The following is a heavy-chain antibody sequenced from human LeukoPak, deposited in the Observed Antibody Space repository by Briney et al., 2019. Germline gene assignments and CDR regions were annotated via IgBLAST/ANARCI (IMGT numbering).Heavy chain of an antibody. V-gene: IGHV3-11*03. CDR1: GFTFSDYY. D-gene: IGHD4-23*01. J-gene: IGHJ4*02. CDR3: ARRAHGGDYFDY. Sequence: PGGSLRLSCAASGFTFSDYYMSWIRQAPGKGLEWVSYISSSSSYTNYPDSVKGRFTISRDNAKNSLYLQMNSLRAEDTAFYYCARRAHGGDYFDYWGQGTLVTASS. CDR2: ISSSSSYT.